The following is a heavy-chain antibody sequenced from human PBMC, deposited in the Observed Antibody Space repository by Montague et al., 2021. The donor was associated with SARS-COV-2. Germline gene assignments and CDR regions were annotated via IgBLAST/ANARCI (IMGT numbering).Heavy chain of an antibody. J-gene: IGHJ6*03. Sequence: SETLSLTCAVHGTSLSGYYWNWIRQHPGKGLEWIGEINHGGSTKYSPSLKSRLTISADTSKNQFSLKLTSVAAADTAVYYCARLRDGVVPSPILGVGPYYSYYYMDVWGRGTTVNVSS. CDR2: INHGGST. V-gene: IGHV4-34*01. CDR3: ARLRDGVVPSPILGVGPYYSYYYMDV. D-gene: IGHD3-10*01. CDR1: GTSLSGYY.